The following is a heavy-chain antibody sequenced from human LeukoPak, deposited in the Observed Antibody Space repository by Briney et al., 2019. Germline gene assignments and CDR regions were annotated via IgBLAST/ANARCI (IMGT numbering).Heavy chain of an antibody. CDR3: ARRVGYDLENYPKWFDP. CDR1: GASISSGDYY. V-gene: IGHV4-30-4*01. Sequence: SETLSLTCNVSGASISSGDYYWGWIRQPPGKGLEWIGYIHYSGSTHYNPSLKSRVSISGDTSQDQFSLKLTSVTAADTAVYFCARRVGYDLENYPKWFDPWGQGIQVTVSS. J-gene: IGHJ5*02. D-gene: IGHD3/OR15-3a*01. CDR2: IHYSGST.